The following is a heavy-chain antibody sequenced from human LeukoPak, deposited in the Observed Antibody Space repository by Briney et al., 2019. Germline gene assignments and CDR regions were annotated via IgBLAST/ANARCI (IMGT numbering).Heavy chain of an antibody. Sequence: GGSLRLSCADSGFTFSSYEMNWVRQAPGKGLEWGSFISSSGSAIHYADSVRGRFTISRDNAKNSLFLQMSRLRPEVTAVYYCAREKLSFFDSSGYFDHWGQGTLVTVSS. V-gene: IGHV3-48*03. CDR1: GFTFSSYE. J-gene: IGHJ4*02. CDR2: ISSSGSAI. D-gene: IGHD3-22*01. CDR3: AREKLSFFDSSGYFDH.